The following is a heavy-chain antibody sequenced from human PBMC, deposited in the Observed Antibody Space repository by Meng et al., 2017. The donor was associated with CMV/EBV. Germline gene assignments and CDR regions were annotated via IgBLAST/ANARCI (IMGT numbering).Heavy chain of an antibody. J-gene: IGHJ4*02. CDR2: INPNSGGT. Sequence: ASVKVSCKASGYTFTGYYMHWVRQAPGQGLEWMGWINPNSGGTNYAQKCQGRVTMTRDTSISTAYMELSRLRSDDTAVYYCARLAAMVQYYFDYWGQGTLVTVSS. D-gene: IGHD5-18*01. CDR3: ARLAAMVQYYFDY. V-gene: IGHV1-2*02. CDR1: GYTFTGYY.